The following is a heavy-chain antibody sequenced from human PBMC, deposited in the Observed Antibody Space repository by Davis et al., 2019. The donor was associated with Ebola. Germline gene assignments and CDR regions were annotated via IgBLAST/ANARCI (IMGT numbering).Heavy chain of an antibody. D-gene: IGHD1-14*01. CDR2: ISGSGGST. CDR1: GFTFSSYA. V-gene: IGHV3-23*01. Sequence: PEGSLRLSCAASGFTFSSYAMSWVRQAPGKGLEWVSAISGSGGSTYYADSVKGRFTISRDNSKNTLYLQMNSLRAEDTAVYYCAKDGSNRRYYYYGMDVWGQGTTVTVSS. CDR3: AKDGSNRRYYYYGMDV. J-gene: IGHJ6*02.